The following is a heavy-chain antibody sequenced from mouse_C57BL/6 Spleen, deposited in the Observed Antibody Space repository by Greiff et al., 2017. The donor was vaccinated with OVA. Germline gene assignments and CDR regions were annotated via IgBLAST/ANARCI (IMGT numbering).Heavy chain of an antibody. V-gene: IGHV5-6*01. D-gene: IGHD2-4*01. CDR1: GFTFSSYG. CDR3: ARQVYYDYGYWYFDV. Sequence: EVQLVESGGDLVKPGGSLKLSCAASGFTFSSYGMSWVRQTPDKRLEWVATISSGGSYTYYPDSVKGRFTISRDNAKNTLYLQMSSLKSEDTAMYYCARQVYYDYGYWYFDVWGTGTTVTVSS. J-gene: IGHJ1*03. CDR2: ISSGGSYT.